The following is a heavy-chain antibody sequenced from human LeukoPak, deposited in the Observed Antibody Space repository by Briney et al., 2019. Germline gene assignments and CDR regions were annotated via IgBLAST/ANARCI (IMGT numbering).Heavy chain of an antibody. CDR2: IIGSGSST. Sequence: GGSLRLSCAASGSTFSSYAMSWVRQAQGKGLEWVSAIIGSGSSTYYADSVKGRFTISRDNSKNTLFLQMNSLRAEDTAVYYCAKDRAQQLVLDFWGQGTLVTVSS. V-gene: IGHV3-23*01. J-gene: IGHJ4*02. CDR3: AKDRAQQLVLDF. D-gene: IGHD6-13*01. CDR1: GSTFSSYA.